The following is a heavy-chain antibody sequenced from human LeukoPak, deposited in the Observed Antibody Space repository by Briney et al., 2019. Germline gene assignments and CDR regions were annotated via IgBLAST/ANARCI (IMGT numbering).Heavy chain of an antibody. V-gene: IGHV3-21*01. Sequence: GGSLRLSCAASGFTFSSYSMNWVRQAPGKGLEWVSSISSSSSYIYYADSGKGRFTISRDNDKNSLYLQMNRLRAEDTAVYYCARVDLGYCSRGSCYSGDYWGQGTLVPVSS. CDR3: ARVDLGYCSRGSCYSGDY. D-gene: IGHD2-15*01. J-gene: IGHJ4*02. CDR1: GFTFSSYS. CDR2: ISSSSSYI.